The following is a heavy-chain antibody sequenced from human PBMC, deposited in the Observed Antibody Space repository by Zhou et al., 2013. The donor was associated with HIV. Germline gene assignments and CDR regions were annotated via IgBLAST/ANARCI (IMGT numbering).Heavy chain of an antibody. V-gene: IGHV1-69*05. J-gene: IGHJ4*02. CDR3: ATSAAPNEYSSASPFDY. D-gene: IGHD6-6*01. Sequence: QVQLVQSGAEVKPPGASVKVSCKVFGYTLADLAIHWVRLPPGQGLEWMGGIIPIFGTENYAQKFQGRVTITTDESTSTAFMELSSLTSEDTAVYYCATSAAPNEYSSASPFDYWGQGTLVTVSS. CDR1: GYTLADLA. CDR2: IIPIFGTE.